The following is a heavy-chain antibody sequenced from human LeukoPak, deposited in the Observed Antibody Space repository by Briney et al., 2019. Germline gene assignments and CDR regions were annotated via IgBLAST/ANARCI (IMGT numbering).Heavy chain of an antibody. CDR1: GFTFSTCS. CDR3: AKEGRSLQTY. D-gene: IGHD5-24*01. CDR2: ISGRSYHI. V-gene: IGHV3-21*04. Sequence: GGSLRLSCAASGFTFSTCSMKWVRQAPGKALEWVSSISGRSYHIYYADSVKGRFTISRDNAKNSLYLQMNSLRVEDTAVYYCAKEGRSLQTYWGQGTLVTVSS. J-gene: IGHJ4*02.